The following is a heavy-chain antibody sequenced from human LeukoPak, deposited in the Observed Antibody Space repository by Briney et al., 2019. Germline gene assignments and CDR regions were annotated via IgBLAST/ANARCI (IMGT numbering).Heavy chain of an antibody. CDR3: ARGSIYYDSSGYCDY. CDR2: ISSSGSTI. J-gene: IGHJ4*02. Sequence: SGGSLRLSCAASGFTFSSYEMNWVRQAPGKGLEWVSYISSSGSTIYYADSVKGRFTISRDNAKNPLYLQMNSLRAEDTAVYYCARGSIYYDSSGYCDYWGQGTLVTVSS. CDR1: GFTFSSYE. D-gene: IGHD3-22*01. V-gene: IGHV3-48*03.